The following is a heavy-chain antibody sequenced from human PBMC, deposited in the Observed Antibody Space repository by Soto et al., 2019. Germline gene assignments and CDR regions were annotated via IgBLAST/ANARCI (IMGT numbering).Heavy chain of an antibody. CDR2: ISAGNGNT. CDR1: GYTFTSYF. CDR3: SREDY. J-gene: IGHJ4*02. V-gene: IGHV1-3*01. Sequence: QVQFVQSGADVRKPGASVKVSCKASGYTFTSYFIHWVRQAPGQSLEWMGWISAGNGNTQYSQKFQGRVTITRDTSASTVYLELSSLTAKDTAVYYCSREDYWGPGTLVTVSS.